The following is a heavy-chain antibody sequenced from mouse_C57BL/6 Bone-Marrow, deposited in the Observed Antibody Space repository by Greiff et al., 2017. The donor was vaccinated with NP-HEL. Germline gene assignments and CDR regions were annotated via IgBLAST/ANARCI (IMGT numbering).Heavy chain of an antibody. CDR1: GYTFTEYT. J-gene: IGHJ1*03. V-gene: IGHV1-62-2*01. Sequence: QVQLQPSGAELVKPGASVKLSCKASGYTFTEYTIHWVKQRSGQGLEWIGWFYPGSGSLKYNEKFKDKATLTADKSSSTVYMDLSRLTSEDSAVYFCARHGDYFGSSYGYFDVWGTGTTVTVSS. CDR2: FYPGSGSL. D-gene: IGHD1-1*01. CDR3: ARHGDYFGSSYGYFDV.